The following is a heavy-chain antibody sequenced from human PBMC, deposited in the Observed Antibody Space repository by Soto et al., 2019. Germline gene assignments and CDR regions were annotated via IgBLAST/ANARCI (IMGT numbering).Heavy chain of an antibody. D-gene: IGHD4-4*01. V-gene: IGHV1-69*01. J-gene: IGHJ3*02. CDR3: AASARDVLGYDYNDTEDLDI. CDR1: GGTFSNFA. CDR2: IIPLFNVA. Sequence: QVQLVQSGPEVKKPGSSVKVSCEASGGTFSNFAVNWVRQAPGQGLEWVGGIIPLFNVAKYAQKFEGRVTIVADDSTSTAYMDLSSLRSDDTAVYYCAASARDVLGYDYNDTEDLDIWGEGTMVTVSS.